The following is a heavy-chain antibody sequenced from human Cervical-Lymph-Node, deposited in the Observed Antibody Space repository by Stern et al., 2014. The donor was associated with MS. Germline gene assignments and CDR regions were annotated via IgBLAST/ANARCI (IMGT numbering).Heavy chain of an antibody. CDR1: GYTFTGHY. CDR2: INPNTGDT. D-gene: IGHD1-26*01. CDR3: ARDLGGSYAADAFDI. V-gene: IGHV1-2*02. J-gene: IGHJ3*02. Sequence: QVQLVQSGAEVKKSGASVKVSCKASGYTFTGHYMHWVRQAPGQGLEWMGCINPNTGDTNYVQKVQGRVTMTRDTSIGTAYMEMSSLSSDDTAVYYCARDLGGSYAADAFDIWGQGTMIIVSS.